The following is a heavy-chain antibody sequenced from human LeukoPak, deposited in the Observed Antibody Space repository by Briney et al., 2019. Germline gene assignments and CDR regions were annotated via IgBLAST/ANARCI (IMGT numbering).Heavy chain of an antibody. J-gene: IGHJ6*02. V-gene: IGHV1-2*02. CDR3: ARVREAYYYGSGSYYVHYYYGMDV. CDR2: INPNSGGT. Sequence: ASVKVSCKASGYTFTGYYMHWVRQAPGQGLEWMGWINPNSGGTNYAQKFQGRVTMTRDTSISTAYMELSRLRSDDTAVYYCARVREAYYYGSGSYYVHYYYGMDVWGQGTTVTVSS. D-gene: IGHD3-10*01. CDR1: GYTFTGYY.